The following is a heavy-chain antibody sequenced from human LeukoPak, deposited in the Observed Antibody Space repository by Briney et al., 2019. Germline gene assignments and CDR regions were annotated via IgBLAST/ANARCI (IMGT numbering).Heavy chain of an antibody. D-gene: IGHD1-26*01. J-gene: IGHJ2*01. Sequence: AGGSLRLSCAASGFTFSSYAMSWVRQAPGKGLEWLTFIRHDGSFKEYADSVKGRFTISRDNSKNTVYLQMNSLTSEDTALYGCTKETEEEQLLGEAMFDHWGXGTXLSVSA. V-gene: IGHV3-30*02. CDR1: GFTFSSYA. CDR2: IRHDGSFK. CDR3: TKETEEEQLLGEAMFDH.